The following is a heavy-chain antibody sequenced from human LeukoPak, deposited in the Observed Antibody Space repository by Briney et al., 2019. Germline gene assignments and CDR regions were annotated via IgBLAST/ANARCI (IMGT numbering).Heavy chain of an antibody. V-gene: IGHV3-48*02. J-gene: IGHJ3*02. Sequence: GGSLRLSCAGSGFTFSSYYMIWVRQAPGKGLEWVSYISRSSSTIYYADSVKGRFTISRDNAKNSLYLQMNSLRDEDTAVYYCARDQFYAFDIWGQGTVVTVSS. CDR2: ISRSSSTI. CDR1: GFTFSSYY. CDR3: ARDQFYAFDI.